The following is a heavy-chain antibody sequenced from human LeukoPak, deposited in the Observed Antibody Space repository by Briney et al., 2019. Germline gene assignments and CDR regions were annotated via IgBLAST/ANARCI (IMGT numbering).Heavy chain of an antibody. CDR1: GFTFSSYS. D-gene: IGHD2-15*01. CDR3: ASHLEGYYYYYYYMDV. CDR2: ISSSSSYI. J-gene: IGHJ6*03. Sequence: GALRLSCAASGFTFSSYSMNWVRQAPGKGLEWVSSISSSSSYIYYADSVKGRFTISRDNAKNSLYLQMNSLRAEDTAVYYCASHLEGYYYYYYYMDVWGKGTTVTVSS. V-gene: IGHV3-21*01.